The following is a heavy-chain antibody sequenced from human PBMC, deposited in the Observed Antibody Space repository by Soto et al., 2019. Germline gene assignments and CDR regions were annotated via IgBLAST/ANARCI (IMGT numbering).Heavy chain of an antibody. J-gene: IGHJ4*02. CDR3: ARAMEGGYDRFEY. V-gene: IGHV4-34*01. CDR1: GGSFSGYY. CDR2: INHSGST. Sequence: PSETLSLTCAVYGGSFSGYYWSWIRQPPGKGLEWIGEINHSGSTNYNPSLKSRVTISVDTSKNQFSLKLNSVTAADTAVYYCARAMEGGYDRFEYWGQGTLVTVSS. D-gene: IGHD5-12*01.